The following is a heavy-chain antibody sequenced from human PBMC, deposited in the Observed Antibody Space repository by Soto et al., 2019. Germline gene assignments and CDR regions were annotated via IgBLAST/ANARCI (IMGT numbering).Heavy chain of an antibody. V-gene: IGHV2-5*02. CDR3: VNSTSHHPIYYYNCPGYSAFPY. Sequence: QITLKESGPTLVKPTQTLTLTCTFSGFSLSTSGVGVGWIRQPPGKALEWLALIYWDDDKRYIPSLKSRLIITKDTSKNQVVLTMTNIDPVDTATYFCVNSTSHHPIYYYNCPGYSAFPYWCQGTL. J-gene: IGHJ4*02. CDR1: GFSLSTSGVG. CDR2: IYWDDDK. D-gene: IGHD3-22*01.